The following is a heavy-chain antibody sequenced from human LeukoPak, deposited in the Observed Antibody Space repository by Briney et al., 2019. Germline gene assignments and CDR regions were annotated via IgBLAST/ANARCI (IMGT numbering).Heavy chain of an antibody. CDR2: VYYGGNT. Sequence: SETLSLTCSVSGDSTNSYYWSWIRQPPGKGLEWIGYVYYGGNTYYNPSLKSRVTISVDTSKKQFSLRLSSVTAADTAVYYCATHCKYRSSPYYFHNWGRGTLVTVSS. J-gene: IGHJ4*02. V-gene: IGHV4-59*01. D-gene: IGHD2-2*01. CDR3: ATHCKYRSSPYYFHN. CDR1: GDSTNSYY.